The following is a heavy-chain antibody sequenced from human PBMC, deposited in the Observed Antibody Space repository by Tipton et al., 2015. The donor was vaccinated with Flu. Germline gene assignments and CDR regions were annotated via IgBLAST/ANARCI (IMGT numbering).Heavy chain of an antibody. Sequence: TLSLTCAAYGGSFSASYWSWVRQPPGKGLEWIGEISQSGSTNYKPSPKSRITISVDTSKNQFSLKLISVTAADTAVYYCATGTGYADQYWGQGTLVTVSS. V-gene: IGHV4-34*01. CDR1: GGSFSASY. D-gene: IGHD3/OR15-3a*01. J-gene: IGHJ4*02. CDR3: ATGTGYADQY. CDR2: ISQSGST.